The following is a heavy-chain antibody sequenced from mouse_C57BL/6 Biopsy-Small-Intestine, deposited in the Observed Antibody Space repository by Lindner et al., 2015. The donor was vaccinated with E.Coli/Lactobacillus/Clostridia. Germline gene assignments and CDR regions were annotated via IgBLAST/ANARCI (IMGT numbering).Heavy chain of an antibody. J-gene: IGHJ4*01. CDR3: ARGLSFYDDSSGYYEFDN. V-gene: IGHV1-72*04. Sequence: SVKVSCKASGYPFIGYYMHWVRQAPGQGLEWMGWINPNSGDTHYAQKFQGRVTMTRDTSTSTAYMELSRLRSEDTAVYYCARGLSFYDDSSGYYEFDNWGQGTLVTVSS. CDR1: GYPFIGYY. D-gene: IGHD2-3*01. CDR2: INPNSGDT.